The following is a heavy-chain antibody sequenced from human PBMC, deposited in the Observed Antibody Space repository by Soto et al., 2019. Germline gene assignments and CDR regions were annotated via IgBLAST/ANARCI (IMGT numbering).Heavy chain of an antibody. CDR3: ARVPVAVATTYPYYCTDV. CDR1: GFTVSSYW. Sequence: RLSCAASGFTVSSYWMSWVRQAPGKVREWVANIKQDGSEKYYVDSVKGRFTISRDNAKNSLYLQMNSLRAEDTAVYYCARVPVAVATTYPYYCTDVWGEGTRVTGSS. V-gene: IGHV3-7*01. J-gene: IGHJ6*04. CDR2: IKQDGSEK. D-gene: IGHD1-26*01.